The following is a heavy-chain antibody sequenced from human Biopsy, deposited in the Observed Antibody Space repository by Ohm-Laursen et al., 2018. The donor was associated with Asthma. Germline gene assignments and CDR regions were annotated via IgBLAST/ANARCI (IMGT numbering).Heavy chain of an antibody. V-gene: IGHV3-33*01. Sequence: RSLRLSCAASGFTFSSYGMHWVRQAPGKGLEWVAVIWYDGSNKYYADSVKGRFTISRDNSKNTPYLQMNSLRAEDTAVYFCARGIYDMDVRGQGTTVTVSS. CDR3: ARGIYDMDV. CDR1: GFTFSSYG. J-gene: IGHJ6*02. CDR2: IWYDGSNK.